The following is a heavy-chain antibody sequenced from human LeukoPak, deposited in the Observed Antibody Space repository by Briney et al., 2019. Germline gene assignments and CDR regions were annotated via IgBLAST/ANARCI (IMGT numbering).Heavy chain of an antibody. CDR1: GGSFSGYY. Sequence: PSETLSLTCAVYGGSFSGYYWSWIRQPPGKRREWIGAINHSGSTNYTPSLTSPVTISVDTSKNQFSLKLSSVTAADTAVYYCASLILPWGQGTLVTVSS. CDR2: INHSGST. CDR3: ASLILP. J-gene: IGHJ5*02. D-gene: IGHD3-16*01. V-gene: IGHV4-34*01.